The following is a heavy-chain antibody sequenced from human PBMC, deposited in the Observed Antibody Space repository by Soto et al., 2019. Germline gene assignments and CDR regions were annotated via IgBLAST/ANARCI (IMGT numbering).Heavy chain of an antibody. J-gene: IGHJ4*02. CDR1: GGTFSSSAIS. D-gene: IGHD3-3*01. Sequence: SCKASGGTFSSSAISWAWLRRPPGKGLEWIGYIYNGGSTYYRPSLESRMHMSLDATRNHYSLRLTSVTAADTAVYFCARAPVGLDTISYFDYWGQGKLVTVSS. V-gene: IGHV4-30-4*01. CDR3: ARAPVGLDTISYFDY. CDR2: IYNGGST.